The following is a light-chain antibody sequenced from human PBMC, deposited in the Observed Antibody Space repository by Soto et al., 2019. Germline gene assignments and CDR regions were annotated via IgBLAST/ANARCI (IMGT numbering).Light chain of an antibody. CDR1: SSNNGAGHV. Sequence: QSVLSQPPSVSGAPGQRVTISCTGSSSNNGAGHVVHWYQQFPGRAPNLLIYGSSNRPSGVPDRFSGSKSGTSASLAITGLQAEDEADYYCQSYDNTLSASVFGGGTKLTVL. CDR3: QSYDNTLSASV. V-gene: IGLV1-40*01. J-gene: IGLJ2*01. CDR2: GSS.